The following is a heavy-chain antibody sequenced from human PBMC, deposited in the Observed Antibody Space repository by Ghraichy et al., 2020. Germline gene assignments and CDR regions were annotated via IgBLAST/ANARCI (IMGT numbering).Heavy chain of an antibody. CDR3: AKRWATMTNFDY. D-gene: IGHD5-12*01. CDR1: GFTFSSYP. J-gene: IGHJ4*02. CDR2: ISGSGGHS. Sequence: GGSLRLSCAASGFTFSSYPMSWVRQAPGKGLEWVSSISGSGGHSYYADSVKDRFTVSRDNSKNTLSLQMSSLRAEDTAIYYCAKRWATMTNFDYWGQGTLVTVSS. V-gene: IGHV3-23*01.